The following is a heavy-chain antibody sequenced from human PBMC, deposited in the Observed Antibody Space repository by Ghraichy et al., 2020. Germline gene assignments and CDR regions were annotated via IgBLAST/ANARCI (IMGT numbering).Heavy chain of an antibody. D-gene: IGHD1-7*01. CDR1: GFTFASYA. J-gene: IGHJ5*02. CDR2: ISGSAGST. Sequence: GGSLRLSCAASGFTFASYAMSWVRQAPGKGLEWVSAISGSAGSTYYADSVKGRFTISRDNSKNTLYLQMNSLRAEDTAIYYCATGGSITGTTGKWFDPWGQRTLVTVSS. V-gene: IGHV3-23*01. CDR3: ATGGSITGTTGKWFDP.